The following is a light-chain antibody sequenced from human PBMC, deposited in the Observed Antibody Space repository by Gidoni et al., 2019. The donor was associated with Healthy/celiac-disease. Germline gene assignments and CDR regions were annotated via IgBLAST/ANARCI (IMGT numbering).Light chain of an antibody. Sequence: DIQMTQSPSSLSASVGDRVTITCRASQSISSYLNWYQQKQGKAPKLLIYAASSLQSGVPSRFSGSGSGTDFNLTISSLQPEDFATYYCQQSYSTTHTFGQGTKLEIK. CDR2: AAS. CDR3: QQSYSTTHT. J-gene: IGKJ2*01. V-gene: IGKV1-39*01. CDR1: QSISSY.